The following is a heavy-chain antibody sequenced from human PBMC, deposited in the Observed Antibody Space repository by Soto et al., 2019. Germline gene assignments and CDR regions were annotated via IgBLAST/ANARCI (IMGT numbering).Heavy chain of an antibody. D-gene: IGHD6-19*01. CDR3: ATHTISIAVAN. Sequence: SETLSLTCTVSGGSISSSSYYWGWIRQPPGKGLEWIGSIYYSGSTYYNPSLKSRVTISVDTSKNQFSLKLSSVTAADTAVYYCATHTISIAVANWGQGTLVTVSS. V-gene: IGHV4-39*01. CDR2: IYYSGST. J-gene: IGHJ4*02. CDR1: GGSISSSSYY.